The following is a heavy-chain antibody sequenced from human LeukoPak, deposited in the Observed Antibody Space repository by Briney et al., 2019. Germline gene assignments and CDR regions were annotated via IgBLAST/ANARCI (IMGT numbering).Heavy chain of an antibody. CDR1: GFTFSSYW. D-gene: IGHD2/OR15-2a*01. V-gene: IGHV3-74*01. CDR3: VSFYETY. J-gene: IGHJ4*02. Sequence: GGSLRLSCAASGFTFSSYWMHWVRQAPGKGLVWVSRVNSDGSTTAYADSVKGRFTISRDNAKNTLYLQMSSLRAEDTAVYYCVSFYETYWGRGTLVTVSS. CDR2: VNSDGSTT.